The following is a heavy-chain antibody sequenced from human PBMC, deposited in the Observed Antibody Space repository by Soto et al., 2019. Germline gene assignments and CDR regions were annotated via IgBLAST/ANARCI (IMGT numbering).Heavy chain of an antibody. CDR3: TTLETYYFASSGYYYLDY. CDR1: GFTFSNAW. CDR2: IKSKTDGGTT. V-gene: IGHV3-15*01. J-gene: IGHJ4*02. Sequence: EVQLVESGGGLVKPGGSLRLSCAASGFTFSNAWMSWVRQAPGKGLEWVGRIKSKTDGGTTEYAAPVKGRFTISRDDSNNTLYLQMNSLKTEDTGVYYCTTLETYYFASSGYYYLDYWGQGTLVTVSS. D-gene: IGHD3-22*01.